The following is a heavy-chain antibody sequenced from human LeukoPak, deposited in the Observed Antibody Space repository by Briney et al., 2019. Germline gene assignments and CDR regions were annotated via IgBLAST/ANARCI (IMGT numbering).Heavy chain of an antibody. CDR2: ISSSSSTI. V-gene: IGHV3-48*04. CDR1: GFTFSSYS. Sequence: PGGSLRLSCAASGFTFSSYSMNWVRQAPGKGLEWVSYISSSSSTIYYADSVKGRFTISRDNAKNSLYLQMTSLRVEDMAIYYCARERAWDPFDIWGQGTMVTVSS. J-gene: IGHJ3*02. D-gene: IGHD1-26*01. CDR3: ARERAWDPFDI.